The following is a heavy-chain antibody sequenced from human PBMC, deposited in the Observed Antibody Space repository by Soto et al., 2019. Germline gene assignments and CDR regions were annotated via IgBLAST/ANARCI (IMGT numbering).Heavy chain of an antibody. CDR2: IDNSGDST. Sequence: EVQLLESGGDLVQPGGSLRLSCAASGFTFSDYVMSWVRQAPGEGLQWVSIIDNSGDSTSYADSVKGRFTNFRNKSNNARYLRMHSWSAVDTAVYYCAKGAPFCGSVTYSWFDPWGQCTLVTVSS. CDR1: GFTFSDYV. J-gene: IGHJ5*02. V-gene: IGHV3-23*01. CDR3: AKGAPFCGSVTYSWFDP. D-gene: IGHD3-10*01.